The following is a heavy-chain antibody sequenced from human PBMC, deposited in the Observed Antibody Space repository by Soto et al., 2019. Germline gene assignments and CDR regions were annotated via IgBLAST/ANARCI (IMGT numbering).Heavy chain of an antibody. J-gene: IGHJ5*02. CDR2: INSDGTRT. D-gene: IGHD1-26*01. CDR3: ARVATGSYNWFDP. CDR1: GFTFSSYW. V-gene: IGHV3-74*01. Sequence: GGSLSLSCAASGFTFSSYWMHWVRQAPGKGLEWVSRINSDGTRTTYADSVKGRFTISRDNAKNTLYLQMNSLRAEDTAVYCARVATGSYNWFDPWGQGTLVTVSS.